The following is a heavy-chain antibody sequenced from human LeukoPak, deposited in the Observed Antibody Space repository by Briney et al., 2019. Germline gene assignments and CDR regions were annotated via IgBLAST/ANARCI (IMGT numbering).Heavy chain of an antibody. CDR1: GFTLSSYW. V-gene: IGHV3-7*01. CDR3: ASDGDSSGYYPSAFDI. CDR2: IKQDGSEK. D-gene: IGHD3-22*01. J-gene: IGHJ3*02. Sequence: GGSLRLSCAASGFTLSSYWMSWVRQAPGKGLEWVANIKQDGSEKYYVDSVKGRFTISRANAKNSLYLQMNSLRAEDTAVYYCASDGDSSGYYPSAFDIWGQGTMVTVSS.